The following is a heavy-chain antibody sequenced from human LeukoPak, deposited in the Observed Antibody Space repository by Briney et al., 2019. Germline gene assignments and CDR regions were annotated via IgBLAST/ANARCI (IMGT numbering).Heavy chain of an antibody. Sequence: PGGSLRLSCAASGFTFSSYEMNWVRQAPGKGLEWVSYISSSGSTIYYADSVKGRFTISRDNAKNSLYLQMNSLRAEDTAVYYCASGVYGSGSYPNWLEPWGQGTLVTVSS. V-gene: IGHV3-48*03. CDR2: ISSSGSTI. CDR3: ASGVYGSGSYPNWLEP. CDR1: GFTFSSYE. J-gene: IGHJ5*02. D-gene: IGHD3-10*01.